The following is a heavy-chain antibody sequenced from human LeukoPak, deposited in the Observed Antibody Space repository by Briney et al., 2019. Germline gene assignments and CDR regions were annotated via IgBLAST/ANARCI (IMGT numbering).Heavy chain of an antibody. J-gene: IGHJ4*02. V-gene: IGHV3-48*02. CDR2: IRTTAEGAKYA. D-gene: IGHD3-9*01. CDR1: GFSFTDYP. Sequence: GGSLRLSCATSGFSFTDYPMNCVRQAPGKGLEWISNIRTTAEGAKYAYYADSVKGRVTISRDDGKNTLYLHMNSLRDDDTAVYYCATDQRYAFDYWGQGILVTVSS. CDR3: ATDQRYAFDY.